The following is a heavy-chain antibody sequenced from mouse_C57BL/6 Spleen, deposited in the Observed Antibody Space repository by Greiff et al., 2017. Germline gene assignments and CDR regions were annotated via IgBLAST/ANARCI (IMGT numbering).Heavy chain of an antibody. Sequence: QVQLQQPGAELVMPGASVKLSCKASGYTFTSYWMHWVKQRPGQGLEWIGEIDPSDSYTNYNQKFKGKSTLTVDKSSSTAYMQLSSLTSEDSAVYYCAREGGNYSAWFAYWGQGTLVTVSA. D-gene: IGHD2-1*01. CDR1: GYTFTSYW. J-gene: IGHJ3*01. CDR3: AREGGNYSAWFAY. V-gene: IGHV1-69*01. CDR2: IDPSDSYT.